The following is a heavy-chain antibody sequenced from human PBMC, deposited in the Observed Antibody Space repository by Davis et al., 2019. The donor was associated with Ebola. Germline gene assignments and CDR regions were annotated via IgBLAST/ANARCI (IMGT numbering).Heavy chain of an antibody. V-gene: IGHV4-4*02. CDR3: ARQGYSGYDGYDY. J-gene: IGHJ4*02. CDR2: IYHSGST. CDR1: GGSISSSNW. D-gene: IGHD5-12*01. Sequence: PSETLSLTCAVSGGSISSSNWWSWVRQPPGKGLEWIGEIYHSGSTNYNPSLKSRVTISVDKSKNQFSLKLSSVTAADTAVYYCARQGYSGYDGYDYWGQGTLVTVSS.